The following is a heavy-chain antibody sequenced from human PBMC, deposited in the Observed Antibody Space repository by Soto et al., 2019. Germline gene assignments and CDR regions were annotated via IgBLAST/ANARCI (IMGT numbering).Heavy chain of an antibody. CDR2: VRGDNGHT. Sequence: QVQLVQSGAEVKKPGASVKVSCKASGYTFTTHGISWVRQVPGQGLEWMGWVRGDNGHTNYAQSLQGRVTMTTDTSTNTPYMELRSLRSADTAVYYGARDLGYCRSGTCYREWFDPWGQGTLVTVSS. CDR3: ARDLGYCRSGTCYREWFDP. D-gene: IGHD2-15*01. V-gene: IGHV1-18*01. J-gene: IGHJ5*02. CDR1: GYTFTTHG.